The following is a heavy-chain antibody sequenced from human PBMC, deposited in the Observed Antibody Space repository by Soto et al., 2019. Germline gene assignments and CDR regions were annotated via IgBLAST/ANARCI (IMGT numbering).Heavy chain of an antibody. J-gene: IGHJ5*02. CDR2: VNPNSGDT. Sequence: QVHLVQSGAEVRKPGASVTVSCKASGYTFIDYYMHWVRQAPGQGLEWMGWVNPNSGDTFYAQNFQGRVTMSRDTSISTAYMDLSRLKSDDTAVYYCARAQLVFVAATRMIWFDPWGQGTLVTVSS. CDR3: ARAQLVFVAATRMIWFDP. V-gene: IGHV1-2*02. D-gene: IGHD1-1*01. CDR1: GYTFIDYY.